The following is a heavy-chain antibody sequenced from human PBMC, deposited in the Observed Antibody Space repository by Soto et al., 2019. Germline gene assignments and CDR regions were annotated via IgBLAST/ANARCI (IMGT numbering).Heavy chain of an antibody. J-gene: IGHJ4*02. CDR2: VNPEGTSV. CDR3: ARDRAMATMTFDS. CDR1: GFAFSDYY. Sequence: SLRLSCEASGFAFSDYYMAWIRQRPGEGPQWIAFVNPEGTSVFYPDSVKGRFTIARENARNSLSLHMTSLRVEDTATYYCARDRAMATMTFDSWGQGSQVTVSS. D-gene: IGHD2-21*02. V-gene: IGHV3-11*01.